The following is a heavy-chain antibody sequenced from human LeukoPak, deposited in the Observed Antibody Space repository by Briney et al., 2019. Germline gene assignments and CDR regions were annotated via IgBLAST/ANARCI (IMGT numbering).Heavy chain of an antibody. J-gene: IGHJ3*02. CDR3: ARDNAFAFDI. CDR1: GFTFSDDP. D-gene: IGHD3-16*01. CDR2: IRSRSITI. Sequence: PGGSLRLSCAASGFTFSDDPMNWVRQAPGKGLEWVAHIRSRSITISYADSVKGRFTIPRDNAKSSLYLQMNSLRDEDTAVYYCARDNAFAFDIWGQGTKVTVSS. V-gene: IGHV3-48*02.